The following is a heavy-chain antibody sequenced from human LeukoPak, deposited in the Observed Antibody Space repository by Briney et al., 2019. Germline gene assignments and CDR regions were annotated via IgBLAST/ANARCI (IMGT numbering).Heavy chain of an antibody. J-gene: IGHJ4*02. D-gene: IGHD2-15*01. CDR1: GFTFSSYG. CDR3: ASANPFYCSGGCCYLPLDY. Sequence: GGSLRLSCAASGFTFSSYGMHWVRQAPGKGLEWVAFIRYDGSNKYYADSVKGRFTISRDNSKNTLYLQMNSLRAEDTAVYYCASANPFYCSGGCCYLPLDYWGQGTLVTVSS. V-gene: IGHV3-30*02. CDR2: IRYDGSNK.